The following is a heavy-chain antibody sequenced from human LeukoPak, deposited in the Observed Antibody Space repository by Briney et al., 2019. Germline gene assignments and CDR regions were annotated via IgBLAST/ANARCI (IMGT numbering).Heavy chain of an antibody. V-gene: IGHV3-23*01. CDR1: GFTFRNCA. Sequence: GGSLRLSCAASGFTFRNCAMSWVRQAPGKGLEWVSGISGTGYNTYYADSVKGRFTISRDNSKNTLYLQMNSLGAEDTAVYYCAKHVPGSLFYFDYWGQRTLVTVSS. D-gene: IGHD3-10*01. J-gene: IGHJ4*02. CDR2: ISGTGYNT. CDR3: AKHVPGSLFYFDY.